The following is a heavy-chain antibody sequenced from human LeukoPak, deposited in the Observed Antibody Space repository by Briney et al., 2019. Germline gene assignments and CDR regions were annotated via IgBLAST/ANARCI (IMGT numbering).Heavy chain of an antibody. Sequence: SVKVSCKASGGTLSNYAISWVRQAPGQGVEWMGGIIPIFGTANYAQKFQGRVTITTEESTSTAYMEVSSLRSEDTAVYYCARDYYGSGSYYRSYYWGQGTLVTVSS. V-gene: IGHV1-69*05. D-gene: IGHD3-10*01. CDR2: IIPIFGTA. J-gene: IGHJ4*02. CDR3: ARDYYGSGSYYRSYY. CDR1: GGTLSNYA.